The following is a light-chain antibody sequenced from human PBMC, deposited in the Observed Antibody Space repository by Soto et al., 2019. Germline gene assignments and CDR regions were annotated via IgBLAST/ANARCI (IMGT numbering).Light chain of an antibody. CDR2: GAS. CDR3: QQYSTRPQT. Sequence: EVVLTQSPATLSVSPGERATLSCRASQTVGSNLAWYQHKPGQAPRLLVSGASTRATGVPARFSGSGSGTEFALTISGLQSEDFTVYFCQQYSTRPQTFGQGTKVDIK. V-gene: IGKV3-15*01. CDR1: QTVGSN. J-gene: IGKJ1*01.